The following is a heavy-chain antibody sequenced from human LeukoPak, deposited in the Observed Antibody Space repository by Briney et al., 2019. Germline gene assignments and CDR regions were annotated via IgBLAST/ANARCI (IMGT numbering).Heavy chain of an antibody. CDR2: ISPSGGST. D-gene: IGHD5-18*01. J-gene: IGHJ5*02. CDR3: AGGRLGYSSSWYVH. Sequence: ASVKVSCKASGYTFTGYTMHWVRQAPGQGLEWMGVISPSGGSTTYAQKFQGRVTMTRDMSTSTVYMELSSLRSEDTAVYYCAGGRLGYSSSWYVHWGQGTLVTVSS. CDR1: GYTFTGYT. V-gene: IGHV1-46*01.